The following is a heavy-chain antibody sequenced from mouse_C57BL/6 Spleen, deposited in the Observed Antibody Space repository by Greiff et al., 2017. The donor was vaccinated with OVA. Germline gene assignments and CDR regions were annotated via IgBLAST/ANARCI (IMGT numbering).Heavy chain of an antibody. V-gene: IGHV1-72*01. Sequence: VQLQQSGAELVKPGASVKLSCKASGYTFTSYWMHWVKQRPGRGLEWIGRFDPNSGGTKYNEKFKSKATLTVDKPSSTAYMQLSSLTSEDSAVYYCASGYGGLRGAMDDWGQGTSVTVSS. CDR1: GYTFTSYW. CDR2: FDPNSGGT. J-gene: IGHJ4*01. D-gene: IGHD1-1*02. CDR3: ASGYGGLRGAMDD.